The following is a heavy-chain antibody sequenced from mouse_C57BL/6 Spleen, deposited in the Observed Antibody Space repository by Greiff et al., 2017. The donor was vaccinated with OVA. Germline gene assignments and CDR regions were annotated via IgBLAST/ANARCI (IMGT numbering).Heavy chain of an antibody. CDR1: GYTFTSYW. V-gene: IGHV1-61*01. CDR2: IYPSDSET. J-gene: IGHJ4*01. Sequence: VQLQQPGAELVRPGSSVKLSCKASGYTFTSYWMDWVKQRPGQGLEWIGNIYPSDSETHYNQKFKDKATLTVDKSSSTAYMQLSSLTSEDSAVYYCAAGYYYGSLYYAMDYWGQGTSVTVSS. CDR3: AAGYYYGSLYYAMDY. D-gene: IGHD1-1*01.